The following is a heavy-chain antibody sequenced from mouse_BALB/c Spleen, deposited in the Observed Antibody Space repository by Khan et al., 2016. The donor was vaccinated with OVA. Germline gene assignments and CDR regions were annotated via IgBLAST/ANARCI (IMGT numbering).Heavy chain of an antibody. D-gene: IGHD2-14*01. Sequence: QIQLVQSGPELKKPGETVQISCKASGFTFTNYGMNWVKQAPGKGLKWMGWINTYTGEPSFADDFKGRFAFSLATSASTAYLQINSLKNEYTATYFCARVGYNGTMDCWGQGTSVTVSS. V-gene: IGHV9-3-1*01. J-gene: IGHJ4*01. CDR2: INTYTGEP. CDR3: ARVGYNGTMDC. CDR1: GFTFTNYG.